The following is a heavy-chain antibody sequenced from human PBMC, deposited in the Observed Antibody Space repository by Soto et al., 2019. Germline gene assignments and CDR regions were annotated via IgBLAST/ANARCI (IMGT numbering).Heavy chain of an antibody. CDR3: TRQDDGMDV. CDR2: IFHSGNV. Sequence: SETLSPTCAVSGSSLSPYYWGWVRQPPGKGLEWLGSIFHSGNVHYNPSLKSRVILSIDTSKSQFSLNLTAAIAADTAVYYCTRQDDGMDVWGQGTTVTVSS. CDR1: GSSLSPYY. J-gene: IGHJ6*02. V-gene: IGHV4-38-2*01.